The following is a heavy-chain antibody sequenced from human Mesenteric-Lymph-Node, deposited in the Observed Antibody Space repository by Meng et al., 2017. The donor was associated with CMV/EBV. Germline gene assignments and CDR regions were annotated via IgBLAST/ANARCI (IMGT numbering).Heavy chain of an antibody. CDR1: GFSFSTYQ. D-gene: IGHD6-6*01. CDR3: ARDHIEYASSSGLV. CDR2: ISSSGGNI. Sequence: GESLKISCAASGFSFSTYQMNWVRQAPGKGLEWVSYISSSGGNIYYADSVRGRFTISRDNGENSLYLQMNSLRVEDTAVYYCARDHIEYASSSGLVWGQGMLVTVSS. J-gene: IGHJ4*02. V-gene: IGHV3-48*03.